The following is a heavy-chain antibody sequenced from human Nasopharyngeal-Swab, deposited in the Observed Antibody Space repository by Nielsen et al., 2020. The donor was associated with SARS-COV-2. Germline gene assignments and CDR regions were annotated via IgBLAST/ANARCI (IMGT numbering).Heavy chain of an antibody. CDR2: IRYDGSNK. V-gene: IGHV3-30*02. Sequence: GESLKISCAASGFTFSSYGMHWVRQAPGKGLEWVAFIRYDGSNKYYADSVKGRFTISRDNSKNTLYLQMNSLRAEDTAVYYCAKGPYYSYYMDVWGKGTTVTVSS. CDR3: AKGPYYSYYMDV. CDR1: GFTFSSYG. J-gene: IGHJ6*03.